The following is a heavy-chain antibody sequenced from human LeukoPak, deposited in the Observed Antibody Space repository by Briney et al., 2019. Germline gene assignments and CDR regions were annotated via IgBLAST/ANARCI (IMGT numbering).Heavy chain of an antibody. V-gene: IGHV4-34*01. Sequence: SETLSLTCAVYGGSFSGYYWSWIRQPPGKGLEWIGEISHSGSTNYNPSLKSRVTISVDTSKNQFSLKLSSVTAADTAVYYCASRRGLVYWGQGTLVTVSS. CDR3: ASRRGLVY. D-gene: IGHD6-6*01. CDR1: GGSFSGYY. CDR2: ISHSGST. J-gene: IGHJ4*02.